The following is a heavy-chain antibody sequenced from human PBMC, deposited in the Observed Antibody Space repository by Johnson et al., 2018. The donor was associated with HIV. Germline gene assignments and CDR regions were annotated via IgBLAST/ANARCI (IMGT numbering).Heavy chain of an antibody. CDR1: GFTFSSYA. J-gene: IGHJ3*02. D-gene: IGHD6-19*01. CDR2: ISYDGSNK. CDR3: ARTTYSSPGAFDI. Sequence: QVQLVESGGGVVQPGRSLSLSWAASGFTFSSYAMYWVRQAPGKGLDWVAFISYDGSNKYYADSVKGRFTISRDNSQNTLYLKMNSLRAEDTAVYYCARTTYSSPGAFDIWGQGTMVTVSS. V-gene: IGHV3-30-3*01.